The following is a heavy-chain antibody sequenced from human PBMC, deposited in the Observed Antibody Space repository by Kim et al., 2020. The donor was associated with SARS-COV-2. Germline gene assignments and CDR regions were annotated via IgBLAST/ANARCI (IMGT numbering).Heavy chain of an antibody. J-gene: IGHJ6*02. Sequence: DPVKGRFTISRDNAKNTRYLQMNSLRAEDTAVYYCARSDELRYYYYGMDVWGQGTTVTVSS. CDR3: ARSDELRYYYYGMDV. V-gene: IGHV3-23*01. D-gene: IGHD3-10*01.